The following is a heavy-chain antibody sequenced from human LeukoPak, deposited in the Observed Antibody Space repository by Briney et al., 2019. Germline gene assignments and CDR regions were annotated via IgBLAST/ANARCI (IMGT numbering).Heavy chain of an antibody. Sequence: SVKVSCKASGGTFSSYAISWVRQAPGQGLEWMGRIIPILGIANYAQKFQGRVTITADKSTSTAYMELSSLRSEDTAVYYCARERDIVVVPAVKSAFDIWGQGTMVTASS. D-gene: IGHD2-2*01. J-gene: IGHJ3*02. CDR1: GGTFSSYA. CDR3: ARERDIVVVPAVKSAFDI. V-gene: IGHV1-69*04. CDR2: IIPILGIA.